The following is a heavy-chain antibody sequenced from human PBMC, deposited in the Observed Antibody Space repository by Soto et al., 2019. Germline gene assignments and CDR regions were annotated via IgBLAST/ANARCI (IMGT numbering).Heavy chain of an antibody. D-gene: IGHD3-10*01. V-gene: IGHV4-39*01. CDR1: GGSISSSSYY. CDR2: IYYSGST. CDR3: ARLETDYYGSGSYEDY. Sequence: LQLQESGPGLVKPSETLSLTCTVSGGSISSSSYYWGWIRQPPGKGLEWIGSIYYSGSTYYNPSLKSRVTISVHTSNNQFSLKLSSVTAADTAVYYCARLETDYYGSGSYEDYWGQGTLVTVSS. J-gene: IGHJ4*02.